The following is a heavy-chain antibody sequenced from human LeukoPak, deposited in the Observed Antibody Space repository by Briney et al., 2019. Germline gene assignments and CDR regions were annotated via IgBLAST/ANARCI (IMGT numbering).Heavy chain of an antibody. V-gene: IGHV3-23*01. CDR3: AKDFEYSGYSSSNFDY. Sequence: GGSLRLSCVASGFTFSSYAMSWVRQAPGKGLEWVSGISGSGGSTYYADSVKGRFTISRDNSKNTLFLQMNSLRAEDTAVYYCAKDFEYSGYSSSNFDYWGQGTLVTVSS. D-gene: IGHD6-13*01. J-gene: IGHJ4*02. CDR1: GFTFSSYA. CDR2: ISGSGGST.